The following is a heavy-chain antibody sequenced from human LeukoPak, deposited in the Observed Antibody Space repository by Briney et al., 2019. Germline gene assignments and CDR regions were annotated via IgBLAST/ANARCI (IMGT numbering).Heavy chain of an antibody. CDR3: ATDKGIMSPFDS. D-gene: IGHD3-16*01. CDR2: IKSSTDGGTT. V-gene: IGHV3-15*01. J-gene: IGHJ4*02. CDR1: GFTFSNAW. Sequence: PGESLRLSCAASGFTFSNAWVNWVRQAPGKGLEWVGRIKSSTDGGTTDYAAPVKGRFTISRDDSKNTLYLQTNSLKTEDTAVYYCATDKGIMSPFDSWGQGTLVTVSS.